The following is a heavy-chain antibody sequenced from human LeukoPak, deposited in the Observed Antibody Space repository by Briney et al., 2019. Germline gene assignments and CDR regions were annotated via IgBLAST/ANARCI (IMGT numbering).Heavy chain of an antibody. CDR2: IYSGGRT. CDR1: GFTVSNKY. D-gene: IGHD3-16*01. CDR3: ARAIGFGDYFDY. V-gene: IGHV3-66*01. Sequence: GGSLRLSCAASGFTVSNKYMSWVRQAPGKGLEWVSLIYSGGRTYIADSVKGRFTISRDNSKNTVYLQMNSLRAEDTAVYYCARAIGFGDYFDYWGQGTLLTVSS. J-gene: IGHJ4*02.